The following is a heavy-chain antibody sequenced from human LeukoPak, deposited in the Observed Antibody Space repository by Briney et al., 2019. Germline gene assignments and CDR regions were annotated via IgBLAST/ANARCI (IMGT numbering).Heavy chain of an antibody. CDR3: ATCRGPGWPGWYSDV. Sequence: PGGSLRLTCAAPGFSFGGSWMSWLRQAPGKGLEWVANIEQDEREIFYADSVKGRFTIFRDNAKNSLYLQMNSLRVEDTAVYYCATCRGPGWPGWYSDVWGRGTLVTVSS. D-gene: IGHD6-19*01. J-gene: IGHJ2*01. CDR2: IEQDEREI. V-gene: IGHV3-7*01. CDR1: GFSFGGSW.